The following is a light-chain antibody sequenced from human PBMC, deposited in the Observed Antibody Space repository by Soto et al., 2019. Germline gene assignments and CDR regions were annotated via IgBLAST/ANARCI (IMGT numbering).Light chain of an antibody. CDR2: GAS. CDR3: QQSDKWPPT. CDR1: QSVGSN. V-gene: IGKV3-15*01. J-gene: IGKJ1*01. Sequence: EIVMTQSPATLSVSPGERATLSCRASQSVGSNLAWYQQKAGQAPRLLMYGASTRAIGIPGRFSGSGSGTEFTLTISSLQSEDFAVYYCQQSDKWPPTFGQGTKVDI.